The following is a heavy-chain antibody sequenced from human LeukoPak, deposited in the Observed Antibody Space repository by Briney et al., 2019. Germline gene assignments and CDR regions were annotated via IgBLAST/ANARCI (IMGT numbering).Heavy chain of an antibody. J-gene: IGHJ4*02. Sequence: ASVKVSCKASGYTFTGYSLHWVRQAPGQGLEWMGWINPNSGGTNYAQKFQGRVTMTRETSISTVHMELSRLRSDDTAVYFCAREKMVGAPKLLDYWGQGTLVTVSS. D-gene: IGHD1-26*01. CDR1: GYTFTGYS. CDR3: AREKMVGAPKLLDY. V-gene: IGHV1-2*02. CDR2: INPNSGGT.